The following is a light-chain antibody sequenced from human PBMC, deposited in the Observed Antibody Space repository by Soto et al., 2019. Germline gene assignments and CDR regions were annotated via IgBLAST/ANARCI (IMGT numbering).Light chain of an antibody. Sequence: DIQMTQSPSSPSASVGDRVTITCRASQGIRNELGWYQQKPGKAPKRLIYDASSLQSGVPSRFGGSGSGTEFTLTISSLQPEDFATYYCLQHNNYPWTFGQGTKVEIK. V-gene: IGKV1-17*01. J-gene: IGKJ1*01. CDR2: DAS. CDR1: QGIRNE. CDR3: LQHNNYPWT.